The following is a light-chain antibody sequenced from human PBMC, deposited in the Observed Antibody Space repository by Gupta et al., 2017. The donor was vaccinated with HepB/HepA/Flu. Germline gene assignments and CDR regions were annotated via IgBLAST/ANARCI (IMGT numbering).Light chain of an antibody. V-gene: IGKV3-11*01. CDR1: QSVSSS. Sequence: EIVLTQSPATLPLSPGERATLSCRTSQSVSSSLAWYQQKPGQAPRLLMYDTSNRASGIPARFSGSGSGADFTLTISSLEPEDFAVYYCQQRSAGPPLITFGPGTTVDIK. J-gene: IGKJ3*01. CDR2: DTS. CDR3: QQRSAGPPLIT.